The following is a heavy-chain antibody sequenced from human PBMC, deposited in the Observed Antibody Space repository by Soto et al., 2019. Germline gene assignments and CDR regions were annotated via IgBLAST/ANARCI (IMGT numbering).Heavy chain of an antibody. CDR1: GFTFSDHY. Sequence: EVQLVESGGDLVQPGGSLRLSCAASGFTFSDHYMDWVRQAPGKGLEWVGRIRNKPKSYTTDYAASVKGRFTISRDDSKNSVYLQRNSLKIEDTAVYYWARGRWSGSYPFDYWGQGTLVTFSS. V-gene: IGHV3-72*01. CDR3: ARGRWSGSYPFDY. CDR2: IRNKPKSYTT. J-gene: IGHJ4*02. D-gene: IGHD1-26*01.